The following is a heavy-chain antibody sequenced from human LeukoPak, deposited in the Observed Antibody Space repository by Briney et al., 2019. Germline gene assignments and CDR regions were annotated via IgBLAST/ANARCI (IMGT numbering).Heavy chain of an antibody. CDR1: GGSFSGYY. CDR3: ARVDYCSSTSCPWGYYYGMDV. CDR2: IYYSGST. J-gene: IGHJ6*02. Sequence: SETLSLTCAVYGGSFSGYYWSWIRQPPGKGLEWIGYIYYSGSTNYNPSLKSRVTISVDTSKNQFSLKLSSVTAADTAVYYCARVDYCSSTSCPWGYYYGMDVWGQGTTVTVSS. V-gene: IGHV4-59*01. D-gene: IGHD2-2*01.